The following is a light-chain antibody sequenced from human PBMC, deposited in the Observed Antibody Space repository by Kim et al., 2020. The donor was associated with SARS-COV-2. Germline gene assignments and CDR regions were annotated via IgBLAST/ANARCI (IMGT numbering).Light chain of an antibody. CDR3: MQALQSRLT. V-gene: IGKV2-28*01. CDR2: LAS. J-gene: IGKJ4*01. Sequence: PANITCRSSQRLRHRKGNTYLDWDLKEPGQSPEVLIYLASNRATGVPDRFSGSGSGTDFTLKISRVEAEDVGVYYCMQALQSRLTFGGGTKVDIK. CDR1: QRLRHRKGNTY.